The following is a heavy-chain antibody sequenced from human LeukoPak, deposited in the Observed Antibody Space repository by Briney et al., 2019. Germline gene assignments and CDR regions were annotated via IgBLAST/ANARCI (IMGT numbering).Heavy chain of an antibody. CDR3: ARGRPHGNDY. J-gene: IGHJ4*02. Sequence: TGGSLRLSCAASGFMFSSNWMSWVRQAPGKGLVWVSRIASDGSSTTYADSVKGRFSISRDNAKNTLYLQMNSLRVEDTAVYYCARGRPHGNDYWGQGTLVTVSS. V-gene: IGHV3-74*01. CDR2: IASDGSST. CDR1: GFMFSSNW. D-gene: IGHD4-23*01.